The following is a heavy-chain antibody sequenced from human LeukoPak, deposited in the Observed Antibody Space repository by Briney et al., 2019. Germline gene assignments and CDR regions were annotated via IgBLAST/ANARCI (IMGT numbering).Heavy chain of an antibody. V-gene: IGHV3-7*03. CDR1: GFTFSAYW. D-gene: IGHD2-2*01. Sequence: PGGSLRLSCAASGFTFSAYWMSWVRQAPGKGLEWVANVNEDGSGRHYVDSVKGRFTVSRDNAENSLYLQMNSLRAEDTAVYYCARHSEGPVNDAFDIWGQGTKVTVSS. CDR2: VNEDGSGR. J-gene: IGHJ3*02. CDR3: ARHSEGPVNDAFDI.